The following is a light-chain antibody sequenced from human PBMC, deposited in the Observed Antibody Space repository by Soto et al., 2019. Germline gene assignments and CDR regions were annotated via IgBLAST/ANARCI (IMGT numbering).Light chain of an antibody. CDR3: QQYNNWPPTWT. Sequence: EIVLTQSPGTLSLSPGERATLSCRASQSVSTRSLAWYQQKPGQAPRLLIYGASTRATGIPARFSGSGSGTEFTLTISSLQSEDFAVYYCQQYNNWPPTWTFGQGTKVDIK. J-gene: IGKJ1*01. CDR1: QSVSTRS. V-gene: IGKV3-15*01. CDR2: GAS.